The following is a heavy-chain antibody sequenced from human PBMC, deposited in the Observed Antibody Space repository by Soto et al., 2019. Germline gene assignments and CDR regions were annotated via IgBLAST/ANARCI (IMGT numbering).Heavy chain of an antibody. D-gene: IGHD3-9*01. J-gene: IGHJ6*02. V-gene: IGHV4-59*08. CDR3: ARSLLYFAFPYYYYCGKDV. Sequence: PSETLSLTCTVSGGSISSYYWSWIRQPPGKGLEWIGYIYYSGSTNYNPSLKSRVTISVDTSKNQFSLKLSSVTAADTAVYYCARSLLYFAFPYYYYCGKDVWSQGTTVTVSS. CDR2: IYYSGST. CDR1: GGSISSYY.